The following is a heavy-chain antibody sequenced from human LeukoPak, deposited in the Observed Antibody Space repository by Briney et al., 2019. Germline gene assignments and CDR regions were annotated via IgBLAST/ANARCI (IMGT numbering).Heavy chain of an antibody. D-gene: IGHD3-22*01. V-gene: IGHV3-21*01. CDR1: GFTFSSYS. CDR3: ARDLDYYDSSGYGSGNY. J-gene: IGHJ4*02. Sequence: GGSLRLSCAASGFTFSSYSMNWVRQAPGKGLEWVSSISSSSSYIYYADSVKGRFTISRDNAKNSLYLQMNSLRAEDTAVYCCARDLDYYDSSGYGSGNYWGQGTLVTVSS. CDR2: ISSSSSYI.